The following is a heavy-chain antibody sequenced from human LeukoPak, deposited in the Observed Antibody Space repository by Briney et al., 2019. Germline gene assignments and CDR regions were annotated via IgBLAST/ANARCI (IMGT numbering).Heavy chain of an antibody. CDR1: GYTFTSYD. D-gene: IGHD3-3*01. V-gene: IGHV1-8*01. J-gene: IGHJ5*02. CDR3: ARGRWRWSWFDP. CDR2: MNPNSGNT. Sequence: ASVKVSCKASGYTFTSYDINWVRQATGQGLEWMGWMNPNSGNTGYAQKFQGRVTMTRNTSISTAYMELSSLRSEDTAVYYCARGRWRWSWFDPWGQGTLVTVSS.